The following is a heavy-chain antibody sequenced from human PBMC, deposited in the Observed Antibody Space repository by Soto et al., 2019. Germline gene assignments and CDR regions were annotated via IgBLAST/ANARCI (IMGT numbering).Heavy chain of an antibody. CDR3: ARDGLWFGESNYYYYMDV. D-gene: IGHD3-10*01. J-gene: IGHJ6*03. CDR1: GFTFSSYS. Sequence: EVQLVESGGGLVQPGGSLRLSCAASGFTFSSYSMNCVRQAPGKGLEWVSYISSSSSTIYYADSVKGRFTISRDNAKNSLYLQMNSLRAEDTAVYYCARDGLWFGESNYYYYMDVWGNGTTVTVSS. CDR2: ISSSSSTI. V-gene: IGHV3-48*01.